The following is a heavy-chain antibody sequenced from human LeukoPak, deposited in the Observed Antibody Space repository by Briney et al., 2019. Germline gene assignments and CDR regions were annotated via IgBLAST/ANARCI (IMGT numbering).Heavy chain of an antibody. CDR1: GGSISSYY. CDR3: ARDQRAANYDFWPYYYYGMDV. J-gene: IGHJ6*02. Sequence: SETLSLTCTVSGGSISSYYWSWTRQPPGKGLEWIGYIYYSGSTNYNPSLKSRVTISVDTSKNQFSLKLSSVTAADTAVYYCARDQRAANYDFWPYYYYGMDVWGQGTTVTVSS. D-gene: IGHD3-3*01. CDR2: IYYSGST. V-gene: IGHV4-59*01.